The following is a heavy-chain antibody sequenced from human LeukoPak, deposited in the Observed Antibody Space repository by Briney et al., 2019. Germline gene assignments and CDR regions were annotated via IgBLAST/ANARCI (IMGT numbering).Heavy chain of an antibody. D-gene: IGHD4-17*01. CDR3: ARRAQHITVTPDAYYYYYYMDV. Sequence: SVKVSCKASGGTFSSYAISWVRQAPGQGLEWMGGIIPIFGTANYAQKLQGRVTITTDESTGTAYMELSSLRSEDTAVYYCARRAQHITVTPDAYYYYYYMDVWGKGTTVTVSS. V-gene: IGHV1-69*05. J-gene: IGHJ6*03. CDR2: IIPIFGTA. CDR1: GGTFSSYA.